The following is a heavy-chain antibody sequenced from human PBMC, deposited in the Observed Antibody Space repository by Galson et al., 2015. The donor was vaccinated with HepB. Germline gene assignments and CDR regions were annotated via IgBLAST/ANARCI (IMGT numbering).Heavy chain of an antibody. V-gene: IGHV3-30*18. J-gene: IGHJ3*02. CDR3: AKDPRWELPDDAFDT. Sequence: SLRLSCAASGFTFSSYGMHWVRQAPGKGLEWVAVISYDGSNKYYADSVKGRFTISRDNSKNTLYLQMNSLRAEDTAVYYCAKDPRWELPDDAFDTWGQGTMVTVSS. CDR2: ISYDGSNK. CDR1: GFTFSSYG. D-gene: IGHD1-26*01.